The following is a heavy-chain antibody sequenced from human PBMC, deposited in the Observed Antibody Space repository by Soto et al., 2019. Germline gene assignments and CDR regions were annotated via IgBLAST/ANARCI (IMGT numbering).Heavy chain of an antibody. J-gene: IGHJ6*02. CDR1: GFTFSSYG. CDR2: ISYDGSNK. V-gene: IGHV3-30*18. CDR3: AKVDTDYRMAGAGGGSSSDMDV. Sequence: QVQLVESGGGVVQPGRSLRLSCAASGFTFSSYGMHWVRQAPGKGLEWVAVISYDGSNKYYADSVKGRFTISRDNSKNTLYLQMNSLRAEDTAVYYCAKVDTDYRMAGAGGGSSSDMDVWGQGTTVTVSS. D-gene: IGHD6-6*01.